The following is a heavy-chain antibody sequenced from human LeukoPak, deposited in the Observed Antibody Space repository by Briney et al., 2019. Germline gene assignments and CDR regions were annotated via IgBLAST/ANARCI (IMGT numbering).Heavy chain of an antibody. J-gene: IGHJ6*02. D-gene: IGHD1-26*01. CDR3: ARDIVWPYYGMDV. V-gene: IGHV1-69*13. CDR1: GYTFTSYY. Sequence: AASVKVSCKASGYTFTSYYMHWVRQAPGQGLEWMGGIIPIFGTANYAQKFQGRVTITADESTSTALMELSSLRSEDTAVYYCARDIVWPYYGMDVWGQGTTVTVSS. CDR2: IIPIFGTA.